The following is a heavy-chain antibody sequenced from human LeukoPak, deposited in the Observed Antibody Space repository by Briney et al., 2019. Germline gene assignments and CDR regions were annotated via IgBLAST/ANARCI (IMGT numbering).Heavy chain of an antibody. CDR2: IKTDGSLI. Sequence: GGSLRLSCVASGFTFSSYWMTWVRQAPGKGLEWVANIKTDGSLIYYVDSVKGRFTISRDNAKNSLYLQMNSLRVEDTAVYYCARDLNRETYWGQGTLVGVSS. CDR1: GFTFSSYW. CDR3: ARDLNRETY. J-gene: IGHJ4*02. V-gene: IGHV3-7*01. D-gene: IGHD1-14*01.